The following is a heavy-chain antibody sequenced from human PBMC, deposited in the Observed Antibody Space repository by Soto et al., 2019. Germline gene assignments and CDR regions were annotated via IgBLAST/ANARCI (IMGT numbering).Heavy chain of an antibody. CDR1: GFTFSSYS. Sequence: PGGSLRLSCAASGFTFSSYSMNWVRQAPGKGLEWVSSISSSSSYIYYADSVKGRFTISRDNAKNSLYLQMNSLRAEDTAVYYCARGGGSAIARYPSYGMDVWGQGTTVTVSS. CDR3: ARGGGSAIARYPSYGMDV. CDR2: ISSSSSYI. J-gene: IGHJ6*02. D-gene: IGHD3-16*01. V-gene: IGHV3-21*01.